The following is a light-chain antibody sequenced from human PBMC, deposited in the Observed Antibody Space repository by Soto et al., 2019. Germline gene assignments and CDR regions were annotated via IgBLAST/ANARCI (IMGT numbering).Light chain of an antibody. CDR2: DTS. Sequence: DIVLTQSPATLSLSPGERATLSCRASQSVSSSYIAWYQVKPGQAPRLLIYDTSSRATGIPDRFSGSGSGTDFTLTITRLEPEDFAVFYCQQYGTSEIIFGQGTRLEIK. V-gene: IGKV3-20*01. CDR3: QQYGTSEII. CDR1: QSVSSSY. J-gene: IGKJ5*01.